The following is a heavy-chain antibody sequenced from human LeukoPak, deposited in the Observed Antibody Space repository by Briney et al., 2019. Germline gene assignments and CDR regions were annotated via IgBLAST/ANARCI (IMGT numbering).Heavy chain of an antibody. V-gene: IGHV1-69*04. J-gene: IGHJ6*02. CDR3: ARLYGSGSPRPYGMDV. CDR2: IIPILGIA. Sequence: VKVSCKASGGTFSSYAISWVRQAPGQGLEWMGRIIPILGIANYAQKFQGRVTITADKSTSTAYMELSSLRSEDTAVYYCARLYGSGSPRPYGMDVWGQGTTVTVSS. D-gene: IGHD3-10*01. CDR1: GGTFSSYA.